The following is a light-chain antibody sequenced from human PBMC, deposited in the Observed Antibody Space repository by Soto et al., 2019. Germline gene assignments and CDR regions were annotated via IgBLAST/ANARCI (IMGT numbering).Light chain of an antibody. J-gene: IGKJ5*01. V-gene: IGKV1-39*01. Sequence: DIQMTQSPSSLFASVGDRVTITCRASQSISAYLNWYQQRPGKAPSLLIYAATRLHSGVPSRFSGSGSGTDVTLTIISLQPEAFATYYCQRSYRSISFGQGTRLEMK. CDR3: QRSYRSIS. CDR1: QSISAY. CDR2: AAT.